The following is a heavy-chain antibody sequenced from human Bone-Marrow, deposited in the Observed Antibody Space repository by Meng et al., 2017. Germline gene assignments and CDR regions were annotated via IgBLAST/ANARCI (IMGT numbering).Heavy chain of an antibody. V-gene: IGHV1-69*05. D-gene: IGHD3-10*01. Sequence: SVKVSCKASGGTFSSYAISWVRQAPGQGLEWMGGIIPIFGTANYAQKFQGRVTITTDESTSTVYMELSSLRSEDTPVYYCARACYGSGSYGSPDAFDIWGQGTMVTVSS. J-gene: IGHJ3*02. CDR1: GGTFSSYA. CDR3: ARACYGSGSYGSPDAFDI. CDR2: IIPIFGTA.